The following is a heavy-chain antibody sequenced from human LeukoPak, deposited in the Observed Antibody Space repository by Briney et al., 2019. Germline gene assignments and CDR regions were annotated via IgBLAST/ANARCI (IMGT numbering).Heavy chain of an antibody. V-gene: IGHV4-39*01. CDR1: GGSISSGSYY. J-gene: IGHJ3*02. D-gene: IGHD3-22*01. Sequence: SETLSLTCTVSGGSISSGSYYWGWIRQPPGAGLEWIGTIYYIGSTYYNPSLKSRVTIYVDTSKNQFSLKLSSVTAADTAVYYCARHTYYYDSSGYYDAFDIWGQGTMVTVSS. CDR2: IYYIGST. CDR3: ARHTYYYDSSGYYDAFDI.